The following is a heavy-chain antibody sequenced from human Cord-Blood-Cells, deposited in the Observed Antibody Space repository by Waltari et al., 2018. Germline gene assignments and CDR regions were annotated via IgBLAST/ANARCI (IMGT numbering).Heavy chain of an antibody. CDR3: PLSIFWSGYYGDY. D-gene: IGHD3-3*01. CDR1: GGSISSSNW. CDR2: IYHSGST. Sequence: QVQLQESGPGQVKPSGTLSLTCAVSGGSISSSNWWSGVRQPPGKGLEWIGEIYHSGSTNYSPSLKRRVTISVDKSKNQFSLKLSSVTAADTAVYYCPLSIFWSGYYGDYWGQGTLVTVSS. J-gene: IGHJ4*02. V-gene: IGHV4-4*02.